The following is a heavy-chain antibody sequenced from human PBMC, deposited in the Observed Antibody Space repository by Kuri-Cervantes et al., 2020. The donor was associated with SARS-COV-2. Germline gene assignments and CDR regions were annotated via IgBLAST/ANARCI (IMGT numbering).Heavy chain of an antibody. CDR3: ARAGYDFWSGYPNYYYYGMDV. D-gene: IGHD3-3*01. CDR1: GFTVSSNY. J-gene: IGHJ6*02. V-gene: IGHV3-53*01. CDR2: IYSGGST. Sequence: LSLTCAASGFTVSSNYMSWVRQAPGKGLEWVSVIYSGGSTYYADSVKGRFTISRDNSKNTLYLQMNSLRAEDTAVYYCARAGYDFWSGYPNYYYYGMDVWGQGTTVTSP.